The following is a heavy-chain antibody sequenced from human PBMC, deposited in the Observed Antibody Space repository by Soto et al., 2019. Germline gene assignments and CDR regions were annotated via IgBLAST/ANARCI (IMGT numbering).Heavy chain of an antibody. D-gene: IGHD3-22*01. CDR3: ARVSGYYYDSSGYYYDDY. J-gene: IGHJ4*02. CDR2: ISAYNGNT. V-gene: IGHV1-18*01. Sequence: ASVKVSCKASGYTFTSYGISWVRQVPGQGLEWMGWISAYNGNTNYAQKLQGRVTMTTDTSTSTAYMELRSLRSDDTAVYYCARVSGYYYDSSGYYYDDYWGQGTLVTVSS. CDR1: GYTFTSYG.